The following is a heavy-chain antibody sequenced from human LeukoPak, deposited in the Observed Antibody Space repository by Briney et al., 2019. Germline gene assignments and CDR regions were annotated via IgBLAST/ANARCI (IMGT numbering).Heavy chain of an antibody. D-gene: IGHD6-6*01. J-gene: IGHJ5*02. V-gene: IGHV4-38-2*02. CDR3: ARDKRECSSSSGFNNWFDP. CDR1: GYSISSGYY. Sequence: SETLSLTCTVSGYSISSGYYWGWIRQPPGKGLEWIGSIYHSGSTYYNPSLKSRVTISVGTSKNQFSLKLSSVTAADTAVYYCARDKRECSSSSGFNNWFDPWGQRTLVTVSS. CDR2: IYHSGST.